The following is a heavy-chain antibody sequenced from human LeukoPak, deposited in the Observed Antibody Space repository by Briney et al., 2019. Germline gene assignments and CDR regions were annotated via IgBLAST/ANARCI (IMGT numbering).Heavy chain of an antibody. J-gene: IGHJ5*02. Sequence: GGSLSLSCPASGFTFSSYAMSWFPQAPGKGLDWVPSISSSSSYIHYADSVKGRFTISRDNAKNSLYLQMNSLRAEDTAVYYCARTRAVAGTIGWFDPWGQGTLVTVSS. CDR1: GFTFSSYA. V-gene: IGHV3-21*01. D-gene: IGHD6-19*01. CDR2: ISSSSSYI. CDR3: ARTRAVAGTIGWFDP.